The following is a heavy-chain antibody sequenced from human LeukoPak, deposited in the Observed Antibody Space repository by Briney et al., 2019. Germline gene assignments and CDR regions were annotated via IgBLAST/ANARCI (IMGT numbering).Heavy chain of an antibody. CDR2: INHSGST. CDR3: ARGLVWFGTRKPFDY. D-gene: IGHD3-10*01. CDR1: GGSFSGYY. V-gene: IGHV4-34*01. Sequence: SETLSLTCAVYGGSFSGYYWSWIRQPPGKGLEWIGEINHSGSTNYNPSLKSRVTISVDASKNQFSLKLSSVTAADTAVYYCARGLVWFGTRKPFDYWGQGTLVTVSS. J-gene: IGHJ4*02.